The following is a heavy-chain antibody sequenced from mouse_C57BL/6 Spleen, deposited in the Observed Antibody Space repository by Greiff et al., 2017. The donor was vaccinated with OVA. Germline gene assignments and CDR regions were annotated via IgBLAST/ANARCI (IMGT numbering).Heavy chain of an antibody. CDR3: TTAYYGSSYPFAY. J-gene: IGHJ3*01. CDR2: IDPEAGDT. D-gene: IGHD1-1*01. V-gene: IGHV14-1*01. CDR1: GFNIKDYY. Sequence: VQLQQSGAELVRPGASVKLSCTASGFNIKDYYMHWVKQRPEQGLEWIGRIDPEAGDTEYAPKFQGKATMTADTSSNTAYLQLSSLTSEDTAVYYCTTAYYGSSYPFAYWGQGTLVTVSA.